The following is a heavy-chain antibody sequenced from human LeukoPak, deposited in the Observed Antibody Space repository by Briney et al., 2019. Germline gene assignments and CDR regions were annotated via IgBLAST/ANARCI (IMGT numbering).Heavy chain of an antibody. CDR1: GGSFSGYY. V-gene: IGHV4-34*01. CDR3: ARDDTSATRHAFDI. J-gene: IGHJ3*02. D-gene: IGHD3-22*01. CDR2: INHSGST. Sequence: SETLSLTCAVYGGSFSGYYWSWIRQPPGKGLEWIGEINHSGSTNYNPSLRSRVTISVDTSKNQFSLKLSSVTAADTAVYYCARDDTSATRHAFDIWGQGTMVTVSS.